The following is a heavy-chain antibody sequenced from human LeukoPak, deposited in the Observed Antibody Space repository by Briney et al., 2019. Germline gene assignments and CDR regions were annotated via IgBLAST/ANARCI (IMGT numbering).Heavy chain of an antibody. CDR3: ASGLYDAFDI. CDR2: ISYDGSNK. D-gene: IGHD2-2*02. J-gene: IGHJ3*02. Sequence: SCKASGYTFTDYFMHWVRQAPGKGLEWVAVISYDGSNKYYADSVKGRFTISRDNSKNTLYLQMNSLRAEDTAVYYCASGLYDAFDIWGQGTMVTVSS. CDR1: GYTFTDYF. V-gene: IGHV3-30-3*01.